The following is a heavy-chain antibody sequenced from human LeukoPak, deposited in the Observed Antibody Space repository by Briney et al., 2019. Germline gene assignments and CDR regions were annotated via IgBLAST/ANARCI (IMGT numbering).Heavy chain of an antibody. CDR3: ARDNYDFWSGYRFDP. D-gene: IGHD3-3*01. CDR1: GFTFSSYW. Sequence: GGSLRLSCAASGFTFSSYWMHWVRQAPGKGLVWASRINSDGSSTSYADSVKGRFTISRDNAKNTLYLQMNSLRAEDTAVYYCARDNYDFWSGYRFDPWGQGTLVTVSS. V-gene: IGHV3-74*01. CDR2: INSDGSST. J-gene: IGHJ5*02.